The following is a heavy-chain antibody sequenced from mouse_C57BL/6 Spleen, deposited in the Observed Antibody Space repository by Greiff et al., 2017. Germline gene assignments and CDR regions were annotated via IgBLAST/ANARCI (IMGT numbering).Heavy chain of an antibody. J-gene: IGHJ1*03. CDR2: IDPSASYP. D-gene: IGHD1-1*01. CDR3: ARRSTTEGSDWDFDD. CDR1: GYTFTSYW. V-gene: IGHV1-69*01. Sequence: QVQLKQPGAELVMPGASVKLSCKASGYTFTSYWMHWVKQRPGQGLEWIGGIDPSASYPNYNQKFKGKSTLTVAQSSSTDYMQLSSLTSEDSAVYDCARRSTTEGSDWDFDDWGTGTTVTVSS.